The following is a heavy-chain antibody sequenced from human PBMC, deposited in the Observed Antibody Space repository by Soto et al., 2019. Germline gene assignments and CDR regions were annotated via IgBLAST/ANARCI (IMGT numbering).Heavy chain of an antibody. Sequence: SVKVSCKAAGFTFTSSAVQWVRQARGQRLEWIGWIVVGSGNTNYAQKFQERVTITRDMSTSTAYMELSSLRSEDTAVYYCAADLGSGSYFGWVGAFDIWGQGTMVTVSS. CDR1: GFTFTSSA. D-gene: IGHD1-26*01. CDR3: AADLGSGSYFGWVGAFDI. CDR2: IVVGSGNT. J-gene: IGHJ3*02. V-gene: IGHV1-58*01.